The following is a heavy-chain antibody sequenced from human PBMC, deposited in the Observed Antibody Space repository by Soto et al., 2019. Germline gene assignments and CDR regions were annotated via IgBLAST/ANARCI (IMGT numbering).Heavy chain of an antibody. CDR1: GDTFKNCV. Sequence: QVQVVQSGVEVRRPGSSVKVSCKASGDTFKNCVISWVRQAPGQGLEWMGGIIPLFGTTDFAQRFQGRLTSTTDESTTTAYMELSRLRSEDTATYYCAAELGFVKLSVVWGQGTKVIVSS. V-gene: IGHV1-69*01. CDR2: IIPLFGTT. J-gene: IGHJ6*02. CDR3: AAELGFVKLSVV. D-gene: IGHD7-27*01.